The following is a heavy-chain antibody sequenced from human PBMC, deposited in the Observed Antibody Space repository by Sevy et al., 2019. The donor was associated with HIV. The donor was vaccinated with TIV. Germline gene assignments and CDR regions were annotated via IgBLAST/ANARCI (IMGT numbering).Heavy chain of an antibody. V-gene: IGHV3-7*01. Sequence: GGFLRLSCEASGFSFSSYWMSWVRQAPGKGLEWVANIKEDGSMIYYVDSVKGRFTISRDNAKNSVYLQMTSLRAEDAALYYCVRAIGAAGSYWGQGTLVTVSS. J-gene: IGHJ4*02. CDR1: GFSFSSYW. CDR3: VRAIGAAGSY. D-gene: IGHD6-13*01. CDR2: IKEDGSMI.